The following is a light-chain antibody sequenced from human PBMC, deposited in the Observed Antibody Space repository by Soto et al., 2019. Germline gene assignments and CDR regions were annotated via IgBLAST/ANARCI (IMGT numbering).Light chain of an antibody. CDR1: QGISSY. V-gene: IGKV1-8*01. Sequence: AIRMTQSPSSLSASTGDRVTITCRASQGISSYLAWYQHKPGKAPKLLIYAASTLQSGVPSRFSGSGSGTDFTLTISCLQSEDFANYYCQQYYSYSTFGQGTKVEIK. CDR2: AAS. J-gene: IGKJ1*01. CDR3: QQYYSYST.